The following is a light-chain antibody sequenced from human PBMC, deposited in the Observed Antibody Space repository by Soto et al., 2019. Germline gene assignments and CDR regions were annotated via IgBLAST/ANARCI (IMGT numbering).Light chain of an antibody. V-gene: IGKV1-33*01. CDR1: QNISSY. CDR2: GTS. Sequence: DIKMTQSPSSLSASVGDRVTITCRASQNISSYLNWYQQKPGKAPKLLIYGTSSLQSGVPSRFSGSGSGTDFTFTISSLQPEDIATYYCQQYDNLPLTFGGGTKVDIK. CDR3: QQYDNLPLT. J-gene: IGKJ4*01.